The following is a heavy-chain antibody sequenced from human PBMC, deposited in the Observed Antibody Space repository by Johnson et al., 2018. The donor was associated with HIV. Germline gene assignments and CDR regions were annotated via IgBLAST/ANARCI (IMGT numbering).Heavy chain of an antibody. V-gene: IGHV3-33*05. CDR3: ADSSPFYAFDI. Sequence: QVQLVESGGGVVRPGGSLRLSCAASGFTFSSSGMHWVRQAPGKGLEWVAVILYRGSNKYYADSVKGRFTISRDNSKNTLYLQMNSLRAEDTTVYYCADSSPFYAFDIWGQGTMVTVSS. D-gene: IGHD6-13*01. CDR1: GFTFSSSG. CDR2: ILYRGSNK. J-gene: IGHJ3*02.